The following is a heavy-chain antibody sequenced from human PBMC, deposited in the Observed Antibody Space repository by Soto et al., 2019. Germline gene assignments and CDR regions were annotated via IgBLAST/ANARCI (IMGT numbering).Heavy chain of an antibody. J-gene: IGHJ6*02. CDR3: AKNVWGITIFGGMDV. Sequence: LRLSCAASGLTFSSYWMHWVRQAPGKGLVWVSRISTDGSVTNYADSVKGRFTISRDNSKNTLYLQMNSLRAEGTAVYYCAKNVWGITIFGGMDVWGQGTTVTVSS. V-gene: IGHV3-74*01. CDR2: ISTDGSVT. D-gene: IGHD3-9*01. CDR1: GLTFSSYW.